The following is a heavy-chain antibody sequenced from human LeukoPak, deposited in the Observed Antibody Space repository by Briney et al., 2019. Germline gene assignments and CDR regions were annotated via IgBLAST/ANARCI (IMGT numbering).Heavy chain of an antibody. CDR1: DGSFSGYH. V-gene: IGHV4-34*01. CDR2: INHSGST. CDR3: ARVVGATPTGIDY. Sequence: SETLSLTCAVYDGSFSGYHWSWIRQPPGKGLEWIGEINHSGSTNYNPSLKSRVTISVDTSKNQFSLKLSSVTAADTAVYYCARVVGATPTGIDYWGQGTLVTVSS. J-gene: IGHJ4*02. D-gene: IGHD1-26*01.